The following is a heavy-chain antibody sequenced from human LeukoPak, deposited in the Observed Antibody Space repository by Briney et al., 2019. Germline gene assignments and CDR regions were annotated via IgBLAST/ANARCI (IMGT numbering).Heavy chain of an antibody. D-gene: IGHD1-26*01. V-gene: IGHV3-30*02. CDR1: GFTFSSYG. Sequence: GGSLRLSCAASGFTFSSYGMHWVRQAPGKGLEWVAFIRYDGSNKYYADSVKGRFTISRDNSKNTLYLQMNSLRAEDTAVYYCAKVGGGSTLGGAFDIWGQGTMVTVSS. CDR2: IRYDGSNK. J-gene: IGHJ3*02. CDR3: AKVGGGSTLGGAFDI.